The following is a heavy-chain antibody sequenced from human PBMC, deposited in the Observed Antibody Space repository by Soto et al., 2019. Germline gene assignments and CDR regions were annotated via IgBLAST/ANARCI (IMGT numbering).Heavy chain of an antibody. CDR3: ARDRGECSGGSCPRIYYYYYYGMDV. CDR1: GFTFSSYA. J-gene: IGHJ6*02. D-gene: IGHD2-15*01. Sequence: PVGSLRLSCAASGFTFSSYAMHWVRQAPGKGLEWVAVISYDGSNKYYADSVKGRFTISRDNSKNTLYLQMNSLRAEDTAVYYCARDRGECSGGSCPRIYYYYYYGMDVWGQGTTVTVSS. CDR2: ISYDGSNK. V-gene: IGHV3-30-3*01.